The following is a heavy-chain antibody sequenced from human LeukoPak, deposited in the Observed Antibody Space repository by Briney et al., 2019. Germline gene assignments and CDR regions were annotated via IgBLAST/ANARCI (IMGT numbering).Heavy chain of an antibody. V-gene: IGHV3-48*02. CDR1: GFTLSIYS. CDR2: ISSSSSTI. J-gene: IGHJ4*02. Sequence: PGGSLRLSCAASGFTLSIYSMNWVRQAPGKGLEWLSYISSSSSTIYYADSVKGRFTISRDNARNSLYLQMNSLRDEDTAVYYCATDFTASYRLDYWGQGTLVTVSS. D-gene: IGHD3-16*02. CDR3: ATDFTASYRLDY.